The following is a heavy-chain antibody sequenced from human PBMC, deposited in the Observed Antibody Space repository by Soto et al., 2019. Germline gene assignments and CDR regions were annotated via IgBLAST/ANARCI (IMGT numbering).Heavy chain of an antibody. CDR1: GGSISSSNW. Sequence: QVQLQESGPGLVKPSGTLSLTCAVSGGSISSSNWWSWVRQPPGKGLEWIGEIYHSGSTNYNPSLKSRVTRSVDKSKNQFSLKLSSVTAADTAVCYCARAAAGGYSGYEVFDYWGQGTLVTVSS. V-gene: IGHV4-4*02. CDR2: IYHSGST. D-gene: IGHD5-12*01. CDR3: ARAAAGGYSGYEVFDY. J-gene: IGHJ4*02.